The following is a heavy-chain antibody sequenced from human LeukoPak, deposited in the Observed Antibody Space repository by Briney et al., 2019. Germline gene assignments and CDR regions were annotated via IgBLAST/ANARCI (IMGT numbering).Heavy chain of an antibody. J-gene: IGHJ6*02. CDR1: GFTFDDYA. D-gene: IGHD3-10*01. CDR2: ISWNSGSI. CDR3: ARGARDYYGSGSYYSEHLYYYYGMDV. V-gene: IGHV3-9*01. Sequence: PGGSLRLSCAASGFTFDDYAMHWVRQAPGKGLEWVSGISWNSGSIGYADSVKGRFTISRDNAKNSLYLQMNSLRAEDTAVYYCARGARDYYGSGSYYSEHLYYYYGMDVWGQGTTVTVSS.